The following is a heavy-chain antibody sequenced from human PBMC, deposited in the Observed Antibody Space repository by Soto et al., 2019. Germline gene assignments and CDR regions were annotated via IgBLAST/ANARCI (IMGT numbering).Heavy chain of an antibody. Sequence: LGESLKISCKGSGYSFTSYWIGWVRQMPGKGLEWMGIIYPGDSDTRYSPSFQGQVTISADKSISTAYLQWSSLKASDTAMYYCARTVVPAAQLSGYYYYYGMDVWGQGTTVTVSS. CDR3: ARTVVPAAQLSGYYYYYGMDV. D-gene: IGHD2-2*01. CDR2: IYPGDSDT. CDR1: GYSFTSYW. V-gene: IGHV5-51*01. J-gene: IGHJ6*02.